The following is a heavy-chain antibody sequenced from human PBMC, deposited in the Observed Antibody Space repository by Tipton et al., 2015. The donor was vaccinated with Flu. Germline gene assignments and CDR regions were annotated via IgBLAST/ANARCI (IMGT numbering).Heavy chain of an antibody. CDR2: IYYSGST. CDR3: ARTDLAYCGGDCY. Sequence: LRLSCTVSGGSISSSSYYWGWIRQPAGRGLEWIGSIYYSGSTRYNPSLKSRVTISIDTSKNQFYLKLSSVTAADAAVYYCARTDLAYCGGDCYWGQGTIVTVSP. V-gene: IGHV4-39*07. D-gene: IGHD2-21*02. J-gene: IGHJ3*01. CDR1: GGSISSSSYY.